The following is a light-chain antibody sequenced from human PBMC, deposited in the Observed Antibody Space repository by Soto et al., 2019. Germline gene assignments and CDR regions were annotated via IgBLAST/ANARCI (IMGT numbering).Light chain of an antibody. CDR2: DAS. Sequence: EIVLTLSPATLSLSPGERATLSCRASQSVSSYLAWYQQKPGQAPRLLIYDASNRATGIPARFSGSGSGTDFTLTISSLEPEDFAVYYCQQRSNWHTFGQGTRLEIK. V-gene: IGKV3-11*01. CDR1: QSVSSY. J-gene: IGKJ5*01. CDR3: QQRSNWHT.